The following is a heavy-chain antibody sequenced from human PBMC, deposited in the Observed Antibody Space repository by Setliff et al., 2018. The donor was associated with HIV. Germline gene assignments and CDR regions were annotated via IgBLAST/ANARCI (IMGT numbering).Heavy chain of an antibody. CDR3: AKGIRVAVPGGXXXYYXXDV. V-gene: IGHV3-23*01. CDR1: GFTFSSYG. D-gene: IGHD6-19*01. Sequence: SCEASGFTFSSYGMSWIRQAPGKGLEWVSSTSPSGATTHYGDSVKGRFTVSRDNSRSTLXLQMNSLRAEDTAMYYCAKGIRVAVPGGXXXYYXXDVLGQEXTVTVS. J-gene: IGHJ6*02. CDR2: TSPSGATT.